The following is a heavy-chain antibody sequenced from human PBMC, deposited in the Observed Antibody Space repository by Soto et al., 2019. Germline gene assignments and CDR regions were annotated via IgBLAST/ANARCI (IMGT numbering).Heavy chain of an antibody. CDR3: ARIVATILAFDM. V-gene: IGHV3-11*01. D-gene: IGHD5-12*01. Sequence: GCRVRSGSSSRLSLSHYYMSWIRQAPGKGLEWVSYISSSGSTIYYADSVKGRFTISRDNAENSLYLQMNSLRAEDTAVYYCARIVATILAFDMCGQGRMVTVSS. CDR2: ISSSGSTI. J-gene: IGHJ3*02. CDR1: RLSLSHYY.